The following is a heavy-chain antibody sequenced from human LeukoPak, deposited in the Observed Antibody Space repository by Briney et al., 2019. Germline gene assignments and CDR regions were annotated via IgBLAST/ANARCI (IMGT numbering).Heavy chain of an antibody. CDR1: GYTFTSYG. CDR3: ARFGDYLGY. V-gene: IGHV1-69*05. J-gene: IGHJ4*02. D-gene: IGHD3-10*01. CDR2: IIPIFGTA. Sequence: SVKVSCKASGYTFTSYGISWVRQAPGQGLEWMGRIIPIFGTANYAQKFQGRVTITTDESTSTAYMELSSLRSEDTAVYYCARFGDYLGYWGQGTLVTVSS.